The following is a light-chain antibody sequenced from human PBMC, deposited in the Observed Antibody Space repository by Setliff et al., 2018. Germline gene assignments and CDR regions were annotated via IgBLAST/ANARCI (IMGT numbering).Light chain of an antibody. CDR1: SSDVGGYNY. Sequence: QSALTQPRSVSGSPGQSATISCTGTSSDVGGYNYVSWYQQNPGQAPELMIHDVSKRPSGVPDRFSGSKSGDTASLTISGLQAEDEADYYCCSYAGGSYVFGSGTKVT. CDR2: DVS. CDR3: CSYAGGSYV. V-gene: IGLV2-11*01. J-gene: IGLJ1*01.